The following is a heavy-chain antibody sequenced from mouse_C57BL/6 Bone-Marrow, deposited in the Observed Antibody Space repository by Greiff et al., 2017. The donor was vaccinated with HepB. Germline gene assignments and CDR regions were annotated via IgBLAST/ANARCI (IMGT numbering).Heavy chain of an antibody. V-gene: IGHV14-2*01. CDR2: IDPEDGYT. CDR3: TSSYDFDY. Sequence: VQLQQSGAELVKPGASVKLSCTASGFNIKDYYMHWVKQRTDQGLEWIGRIDPEDGYTNYAQKFQVKATITADTSSKTAYLQLSSLTSEDTAVYFCTSSYDFDYWGQGTTLTVSS. J-gene: IGHJ2*01. CDR1: GFNIKDYY. D-gene: IGHD2-3*01.